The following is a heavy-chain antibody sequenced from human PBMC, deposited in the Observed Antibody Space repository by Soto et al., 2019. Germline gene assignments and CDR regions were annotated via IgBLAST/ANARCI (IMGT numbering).Heavy chain of an antibody. Sequence: QVQLQESGPGLVKPSETLSLTCTVSGGSISSYYWSWIRQPPGKGLEWIGYIYYSGSTNYNPALKSRLTISVDTSKNQFSLKLSSVTAADTAVYYCARAWGSGWFSFDYWGQGTLVTVSS. V-gene: IGHV4-59*01. CDR3: ARAWGSGWFSFDY. CDR1: GGSISSYY. D-gene: IGHD6-19*01. CDR2: IYYSGST. J-gene: IGHJ4*02.